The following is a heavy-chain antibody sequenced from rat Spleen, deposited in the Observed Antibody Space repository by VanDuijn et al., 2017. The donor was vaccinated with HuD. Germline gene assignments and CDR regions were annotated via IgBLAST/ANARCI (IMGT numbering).Heavy chain of an antibody. J-gene: IGHJ3*01. CDR1: GFTFSDYY. D-gene: IGHD1-11*01. CDR2: ISTAGGNT. CDR3: ASEGPGGFAY. Sequence: EVQLVESGGGLVQPGRSLKLSCAASGFTFSDYYMAWVRQAPTKGLEWVAYISTAGGNTYYRDAVKGRFTISRESAKTTLYLQMDSLRSEDTATYYCASEGPGGFAYWGQGTLVTVSS. V-gene: IGHV5-25*01.